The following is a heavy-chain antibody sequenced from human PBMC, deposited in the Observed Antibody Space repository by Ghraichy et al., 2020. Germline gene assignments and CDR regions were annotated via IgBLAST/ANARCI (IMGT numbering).Heavy chain of an antibody. V-gene: IGHV3-23*01. D-gene: IGHD6-19*01. CDR3: AKGSRYSSGWYWSYYFDY. J-gene: IGHJ4*02. Sequence: GSLRLSCAASGFTFSSYAMSWVRQAPGKGLEWVSAISGSGGRTYYADSVKGRFTISRDNSKNTLYLQMNSLRAEDTAVYYCAKGSRYSSGWYWSYYFDYWGQGTLVTVSA. CDR2: ISGSGGRT. CDR1: GFTFSSYA.